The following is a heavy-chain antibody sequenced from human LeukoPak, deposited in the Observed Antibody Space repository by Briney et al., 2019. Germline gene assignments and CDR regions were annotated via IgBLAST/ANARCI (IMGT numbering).Heavy chain of an antibody. J-gene: IGHJ3*01. CDR3: ARVGGYYGSGSYYDAFNL. CDR1: GGSISIYS. Sequence: SSETLSLTCTVSGGSISIYSWSWIRQPPGKGLEWIGYIYYSGGANYNPSLKSRVTISVDTSKNQFSLKLSSVTAADTAVYYCARVGGYYGSGSYYDAFNLWGQGTMVTVSS. CDR2: IYYSGGA. D-gene: IGHD3-10*01. V-gene: IGHV4-59*01.